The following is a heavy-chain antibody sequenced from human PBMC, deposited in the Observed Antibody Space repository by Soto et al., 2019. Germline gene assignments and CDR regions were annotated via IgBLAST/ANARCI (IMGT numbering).Heavy chain of an antibody. CDR1: GFTFSGSA. V-gene: IGHV3-73*01. D-gene: IGHD3-9*01. J-gene: IGHJ6*02. CDR3: TSRPYYDILTGQMDYYYYYGMDV. Sequence: GGSLRLSCAASGFTFSGSAMHWVRQASGKGLEWVGRIRGKANSYATAYAASVKGRFTISRDDSKNTAYLQMNSLKTEDTAVYYCTSRPYYDILTGQMDYYYYYGMDVWGQGTTVTVSS. CDR2: IRGKANSYAT.